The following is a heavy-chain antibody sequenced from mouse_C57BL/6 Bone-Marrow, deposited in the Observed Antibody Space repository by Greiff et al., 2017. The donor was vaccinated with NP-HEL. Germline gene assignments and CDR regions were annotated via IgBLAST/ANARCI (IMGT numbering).Heavy chain of an antibody. CDR2: ISSGGSYT. J-gene: IGHJ2*01. CDR1: GFTFSSYG. D-gene: IGHD1-1*01. CDR3: ARRGITTVVPFDY. V-gene: IGHV5-6*02. Sequence: EVKLVESGGDLVKPGGSLKLSCAASGFTFSSYGMSWVRQTPDKRLEWFATISSGGSYTYYPDSVKGRFTISRDNAKNTLYLQMSSLKSEDTAMYYCARRGITTVVPFDYWGQGTTLTVSS.